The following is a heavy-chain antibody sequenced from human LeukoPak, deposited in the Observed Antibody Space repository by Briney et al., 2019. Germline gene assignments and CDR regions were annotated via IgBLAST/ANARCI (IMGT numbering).Heavy chain of an antibody. J-gene: IGHJ4*02. D-gene: IGHD2-15*01. CDR2: ISGSGGST. V-gene: IGHV3-23*01. CDR1: GFTLSSYA. Sequence: GGSLRLSCAASGFTLSSYAMSWVRQAPGKGLEWVSAISGSGGSTYYADSVKGRFTISRDNSKNTLYLQMNSLRAEDTAVYYCAKGQGYCSGGSCYSSFDYWGQGTLVTVSS. CDR3: AKGQGYCSGGSCYSSFDY.